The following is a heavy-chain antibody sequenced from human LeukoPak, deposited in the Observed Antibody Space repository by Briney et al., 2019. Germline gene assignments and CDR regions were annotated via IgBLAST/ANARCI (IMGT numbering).Heavy chain of an antibody. CDR2: IYHSGST. V-gene: IGHV4-38-2*02. Sequence: PSETLSLTCTVSGYSISSGYYWGWIQQPPGKGLEWIGSIYHSGSTNYNPSLKSRVTISVDTSKNQFSLKLSSVTAADTAVYYCARRGVSSSWYFDYWGQGTLVTVSS. J-gene: IGHJ4*02. CDR1: GYSISSGYY. D-gene: IGHD6-13*01. CDR3: ARRGVSSSWYFDY.